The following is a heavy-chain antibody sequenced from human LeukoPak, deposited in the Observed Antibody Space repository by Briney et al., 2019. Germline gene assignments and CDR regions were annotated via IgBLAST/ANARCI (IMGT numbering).Heavy chain of an antibody. CDR1: GFTFSSYS. CDR2: ISSSSSYI. J-gene: IGHJ4*02. Sequence: AGGSLRLSCAASGFTFSSYSMNWVRQAPGKGLEWVSSISSSSSYIYYADSVKGRFTISRDNAKNSLYLQMNSLRAEDTAVYYCAREESVHIAAALDYWGQGTLVTVSS. CDR3: AREESVHIAAALDY. D-gene: IGHD6-13*01. V-gene: IGHV3-21*01.